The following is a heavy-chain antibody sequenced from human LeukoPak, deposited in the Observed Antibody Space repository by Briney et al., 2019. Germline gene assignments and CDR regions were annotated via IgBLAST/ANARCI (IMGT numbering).Heavy chain of an antibody. V-gene: IGHV1-69*13. CDR1: GGTFSSYA. Sequence: GASVKVSCKASGGTFSSYAISWVRQAPGQGLEWMGGIIPIFGTANYAQKFQGRVTITADESTSTAYMELSSLRSEDTAVYYRARVSDFTAYYFDYWGQGTLVTVSS. CDR2: IIPIFGTA. CDR3: ARVSDFTAYYFDY. J-gene: IGHJ4*02. D-gene: IGHD3-3*01.